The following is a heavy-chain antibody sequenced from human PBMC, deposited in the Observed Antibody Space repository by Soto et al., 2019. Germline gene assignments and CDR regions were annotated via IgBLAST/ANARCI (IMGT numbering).Heavy chain of an antibody. CDR1: GFTFSSYW. CDR2: IKQDGSEK. D-gene: IGHD1-1*01. J-gene: IGHJ5*02. CDR3: EKDTLNEIVQDQDGIWFEH. V-gene: IGHV3-7*01. Sequence: EVQLVESGGGLVQPGGSLRLSCAASGFTFSSYWMSWVRQAPGKGLEWVANIKQDGSEKYYVDSVKGRFTLSRDNAKNSLYLQMTSLRAEDTAVYYCEKDTLNEIVQDQDGIWFEHWGQGTLVTVSS.